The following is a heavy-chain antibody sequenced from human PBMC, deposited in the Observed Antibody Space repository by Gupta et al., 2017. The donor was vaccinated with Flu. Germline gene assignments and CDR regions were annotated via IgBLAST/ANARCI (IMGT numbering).Heavy chain of an antibody. Sequence: EVVLVESGGDLVWPGESLRLSCAAAGFSLEDYAMHWVRQAPGGGLEWVSSIGWNSKNKGYADSVQGRFTVSKDSRQNLVYLEMKELRTEDTALYYCVKDRGGGENTGTAWEGLKHWGRGALVTVST. J-gene: IGHJ4*02. CDR1: GFSLEDYA. CDR3: VKDRGGGENTGTAWEGLKH. V-gene: IGHV3-9*01. CDR2: IGWNSKNK. D-gene: IGHD4-17*01.